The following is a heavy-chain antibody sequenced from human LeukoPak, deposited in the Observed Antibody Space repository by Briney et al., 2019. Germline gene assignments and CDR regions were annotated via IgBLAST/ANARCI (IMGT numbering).Heavy chain of an antibody. CDR2: ISAHNGDT. Sequence: ASVKVSCKASGYTFTSYGISWVRQAPGQGLEWMGWISAHNGDTNYAQKPQGRVTMSTDTSTSTAYMELRSLRSDDTAVYYCARDLKGDWLLSNYYYYGMDVWGQGTTVTVSS. D-gene: IGHD3/OR15-3a*01. V-gene: IGHV1-18*01. J-gene: IGHJ6*02. CDR1: GYTFTSYG. CDR3: ARDLKGDWLLSNYYYYGMDV.